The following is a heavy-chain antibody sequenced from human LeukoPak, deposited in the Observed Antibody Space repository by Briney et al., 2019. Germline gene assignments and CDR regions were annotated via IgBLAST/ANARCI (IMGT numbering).Heavy chain of an antibody. CDR1: GFTFSAYW. CDR2: IKQDGSEK. Sequence: GGSLRLSCVASGFTFSAYWMSWVRQAPGKGLEWVANIKQDGSEKYYVDSVKGRFTISRDNAKNSVYLQMNSLRAEDTALYYCAANGGPFGFWGQGILVTVSS. CDR3: AANGGPFGF. V-gene: IGHV3-7*05. J-gene: IGHJ4*02. D-gene: IGHD4-23*01.